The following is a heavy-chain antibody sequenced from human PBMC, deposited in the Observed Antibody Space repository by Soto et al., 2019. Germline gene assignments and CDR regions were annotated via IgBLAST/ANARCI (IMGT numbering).Heavy chain of an antibody. J-gene: IGHJ4*02. Sequence: ASVKVSCKASGYTFTSYYMHWVRQAPGQGLEWMGIINPSGGSTSYAQKFQGRVTMTRDTSTSTVYMELSSLRSEDTAVYYCARADLNYYDSSGFNPLFDYWGQGTLVTVSS. D-gene: IGHD3-22*01. CDR2: INPSGGST. CDR1: GYTFTSYY. CDR3: ARADLNYYDSSGFNPLFDY. V-gene: IGHV1-46*01.